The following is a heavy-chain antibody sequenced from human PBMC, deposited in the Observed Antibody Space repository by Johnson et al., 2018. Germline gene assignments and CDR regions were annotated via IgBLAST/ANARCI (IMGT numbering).Heavy chain of an antibody. CDR1: GFTFDDYA. CDR3: AKDIDYGGNSGAFDS. J-gene: IGHJ3*02. V-gene: IGHV3-9*01. D-gene: IGHD4-23*01. Sequence: VQLVQSGGGLVQPGGSLRLSCAASGFTFDDYAMHWVRQAPGKGLEWVSGISWNSGSIGYADSVKGRFTISRDNAKNSLYLQMNSLRAEDTALYYCAKDIDYGGNSGAFDSWGQGTMVTVSS. CDR2: ISWNSGSI.